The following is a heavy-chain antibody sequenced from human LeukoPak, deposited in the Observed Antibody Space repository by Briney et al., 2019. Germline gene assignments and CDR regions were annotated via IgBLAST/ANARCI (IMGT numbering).Heavy chain of an antibody. J-gene: IGHJ4*02. CDR1: GFTFSSYA. CDR2: ISDSGGST. D-gene: IGHD7-27*01. CDR3: ARSLGSPFDY. Sequence: PGGSLRLSCVASGFTFSSYAMYWVRQAPGMGLEWVSAISDSGGSTYYADSVKGRFTISRDNSKNTLYLQMNSLRAEDTAVYYCARSLGSPFDYWGQGTLVTVSS. V-gene: IGHV3-23*01.